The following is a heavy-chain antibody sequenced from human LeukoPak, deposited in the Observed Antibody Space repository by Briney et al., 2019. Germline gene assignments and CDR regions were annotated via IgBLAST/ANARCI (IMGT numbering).Heavy chain of an antibody. CDR3: VRTCDAVTGAFDI. D-gene: IGHD1-1*01. CDR2: INYDGSAT. V-gene: IGHV3-23*05. J-gene: IGHJ3*02. Sequence: GGSLRLSCAASGFDFANYAMSWVRQAPGKGLEWVSAINYDGSATYYADSVRGRFTISRDNSKSTLFLQMTSLRAADTAVYYCVRTCDAVTGAFDIWGQGTMVTVSS. CDR1: GFDFANYA.